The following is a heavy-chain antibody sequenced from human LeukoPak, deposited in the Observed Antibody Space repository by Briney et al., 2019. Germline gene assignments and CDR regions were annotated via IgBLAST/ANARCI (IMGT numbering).Heavy chain of an antibody. CDR2: ISGSGGST. D-gene: IGHD3-22*01. V-gene: IGHV3-23*01. J-gene: IGHJ4*02. CDR1: GFTFSSYA. Sequence: GGSLRLSCAASGFTFSSYAMSWVRQAPGKGPEWVSAISGSGGSTYYADSVKGRFTISRDNSKNTLYLQMNSLRAEDTAVYYCAKGCYYDSSGYYYLPDYFDYWGQGTLVTVSS. CDR3: AKGCYYDSSGYYYLPDYFDY.